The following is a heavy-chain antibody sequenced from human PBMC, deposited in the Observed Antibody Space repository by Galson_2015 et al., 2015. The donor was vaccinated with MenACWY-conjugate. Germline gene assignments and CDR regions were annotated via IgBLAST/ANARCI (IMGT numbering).Heavy chain of an antibody. J-gene: IGHJ4*02. CDR1: AFTFSTFG. V-gene: IGHV3-33*01. CDR2: IWNDGSNK. D-gene: IGHD3-16*01. Sequence: SLRLSCAASAFTFSTFGIHWVRQSPGKGPEWVAVIWNDGSNKNYADSVKGRFTISRDNSKNTVYLQMNSLRAEDTAVYSCASSFGTLRQFDYWGQGTLVTVSS. CDR3: ASSFGTLRQFDY.